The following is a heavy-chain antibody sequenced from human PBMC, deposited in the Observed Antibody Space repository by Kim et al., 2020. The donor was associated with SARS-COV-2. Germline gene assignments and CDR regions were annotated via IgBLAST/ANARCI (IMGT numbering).Heavy chain of an antibody. CDR3: ARDRSGAYYYGMDV. Sequence: NPSLKSRVTISVDTSKNQFSLKLSSVTAADTAVYYCARDRSGAYYYGMDVWGQGTTVTVSS. D-gene: IGHD3-10*01. V-gene: IGHV4-31*02. J-gene: IGHJ6*02.